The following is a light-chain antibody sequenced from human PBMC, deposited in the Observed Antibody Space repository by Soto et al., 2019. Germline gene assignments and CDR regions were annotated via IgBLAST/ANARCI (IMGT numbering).Light chain of an antibody. Sequence: DIQMTQSPSSVSASVGDSVTITCRASQGINNWLAWYPQKPGKAPELLIYAVSYLQSGVPSRFSGSGSGTDFTLTINSLQSEDFAVYYCQPYNNWPLTFGGGTKVDIK. J-gene: IGKJ4*01. CDR1: QGINNW. CDR2: AVS. V-gene: IGKV1-12*01. CDR3: QPYNNWPLT.